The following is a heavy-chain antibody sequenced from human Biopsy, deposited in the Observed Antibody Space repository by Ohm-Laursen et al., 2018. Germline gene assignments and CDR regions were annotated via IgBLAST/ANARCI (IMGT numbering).Heavy chain of an antibody. Sequence: TLSLTCAVSGGSISSFYWTWIRQPPGKGPEWIGDISASGSTNYKPSLKSRVIISVDTSKNQFSLNLSSVTAADTAVYYRARRGSGGRSFDHWGQGTLVTVSS. D-gene: IGHD2-15*01. CDR2: ISASGST. V-gene: IGHV4-4*09. J-gene: IGHJ4*02. CDR1: GGSISSFY. CDR3: ARRGSGGRSFDH.